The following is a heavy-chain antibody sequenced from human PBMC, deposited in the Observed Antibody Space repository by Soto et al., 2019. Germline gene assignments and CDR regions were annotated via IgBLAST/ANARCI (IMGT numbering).Heavy chain of an antibody. D-gene: IGHD3-22*01. Sequence: SETLSLTCAVYGGSFSGYYWSWIRQPPGKGLEWIGEINHSGSTNYNPSLKSRVTISVDTSKNQFSLKLSSVTAADTAVYYCARAVYDSSGYYYRPAARLRLTYFDYWGQGTLVTVSS. CDR1: GGSFSGYY. J-gene: IGHJ4*02. V-gene: IGHV4-34*01. CDR2: INHSGST. CDR3: ARAVYDSSGYYYRPAARLRLTYFDY.